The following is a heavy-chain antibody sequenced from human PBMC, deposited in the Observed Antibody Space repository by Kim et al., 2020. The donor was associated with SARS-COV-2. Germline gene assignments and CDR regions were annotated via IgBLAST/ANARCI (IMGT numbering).Heavy chain of an antibody. CDR3: TTDQGHSSSLWCDP. Sequence: GGSLRLSCAASGFTFSNAWMTWVRQAPGKGLEWVGRIKRNSDGGTTDYAAPVKGRFSISRDDSKNTVFLQMDSLKTEDTAVYYCTTDQGHSSSLWCDPWGQGTQVTVSS. V-gene: IGHV3-15*01. CDR2: IKRNSDGGTT. D-gene: IGHD6-13*01. J-gene: IGHJ5*02. CDR1: GFTFSNAW.